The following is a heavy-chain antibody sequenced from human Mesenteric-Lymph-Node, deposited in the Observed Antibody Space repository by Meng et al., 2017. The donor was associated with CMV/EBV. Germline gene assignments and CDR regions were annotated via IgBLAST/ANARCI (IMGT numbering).Heavy chain of an antibody. CDR2: IYSGGST. CDR1: GFIFSNYA. Sequence: GGSLRLSCAPSGFIFSNYAMSWVRQAPGKGLEWVSVIYSGGSTYYADSVKGRFTISRDNSQNTVYLQMNSLRSDDTAVYFCARGQYLFDYWGQGTLVTVSS. J-gene: IGHJ4*02. D-gene: IGHD2-2*02. CDR3: ARGQYLFDY. V-gene: IGHV3-66*02.